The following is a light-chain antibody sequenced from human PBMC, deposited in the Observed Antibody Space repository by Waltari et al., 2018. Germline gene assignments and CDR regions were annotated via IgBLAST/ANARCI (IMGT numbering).Light chain of an antibody. V-gene: IGLV2-14*03. CDR3: ISYSSSTTLGV. J-gene: IGLJ2*01. CDR2: EVS. Sequence: QSALTQPASVSGSPGQSLTISCTGTSSDVGDYNYVPRYQQHPGKPPTLLIYEVSNRPSGVSNRFSGSKSGNTASLTISWLLAEDEADYYCISYSSSTTLGVFGGGTKLTVL. CDR1: SSDVGDYNY.